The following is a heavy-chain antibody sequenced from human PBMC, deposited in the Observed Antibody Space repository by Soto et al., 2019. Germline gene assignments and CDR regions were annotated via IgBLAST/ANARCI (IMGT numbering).Heavy chain of an antibody. CDR3: ARAPYIMVRAVKYYYYRMDV. J-gene: IGHJ6*02. D-gene: IGHD3-10*01. CDR1: GGSISSSNW. CDR2: LYHSGST. Sequence: SGTLSLTCAVSGGSISSSNWWSWVRQPPGRGLEWIGVLYHSGSTNYNPSLKSRVTISVDKSKNQYSLNLSSVTAADTAVYYCARAPYIMVRAVKYYYYRMDVWGQRTTVT. V-gene: IGHV4-4*02.